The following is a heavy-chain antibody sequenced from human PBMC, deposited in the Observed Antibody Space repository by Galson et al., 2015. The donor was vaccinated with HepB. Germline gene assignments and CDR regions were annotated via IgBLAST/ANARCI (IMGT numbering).Heavy chain of an antibody. J-gene: IGHJ5*02. V-gene: IGHV3-7*03. CDR2: IKQDGSEK. D-gene: IGHD3-22*01. CDR3: ARGPFGYDSSGYYPSGWFDP. Sequence: SLRLSCAASGFTFSSYWMSWVRQAPGKGLEWVANIKQDGSEKYYVDSVKGRFTIPRDNAKNSLYLQMNSLRAEDTAVYYCARGPFGYDSSGYYPSGWFDPWGQGTLVTVSS. CDR1: GFTFSSYW.